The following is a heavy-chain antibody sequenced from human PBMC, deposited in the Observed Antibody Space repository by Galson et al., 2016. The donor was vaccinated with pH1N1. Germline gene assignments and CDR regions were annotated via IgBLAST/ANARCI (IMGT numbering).Heavy chain of an antibody. D-gene: IGHD3-10*01. V-gene: IGHV3-48*04. Sequence: SLRLSCAASGFTFVAFTMNWIRQAPGKGLEWVSYISGGSRNIHYADSVKGRFTISRDNARNSLYLQLTNLRAEDTAVYYCVRDLTRRGSQPGYYVDSWGQGTLVTVSS. CDR3: VRDLTRRGSQPGYYVDS. CDR2: ISGGSRNI. CDR1: GFTFVAFT. J-gene: IGHJ4*02.